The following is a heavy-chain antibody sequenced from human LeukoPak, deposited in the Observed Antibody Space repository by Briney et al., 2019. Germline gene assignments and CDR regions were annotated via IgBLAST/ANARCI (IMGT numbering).Heavy chain of an antibody. CDR1: GSTFDDYG. D-gene: IGHD3-9*01. V-gene: IGHV3-20*04. CDR3: ARDFDWFPFDY. J-gene: IGHJ4*02. CDR2: IKWNGGST. Sequence: PGGSLRLSCAASGSTFDDYGMSWVRQAPGKGLEWVSSIKWNGGSTGYADSVKGRFTISRDNAKNSLYLQMNSLRAEDTAVYYCARDFDWFPFDYWGQGTLVTVSS.